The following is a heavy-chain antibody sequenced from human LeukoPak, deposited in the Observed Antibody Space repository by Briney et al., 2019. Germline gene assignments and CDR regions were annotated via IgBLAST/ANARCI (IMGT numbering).Heavy chain of an antibody. Sequence: PGGSLRLSCAASGFTFSSYGMHWVRQAPGKGLEWVAVISYDGSNKYYADSVKGRFTISRDNSKNTLYLQMNSLRAEDTAVYYCAKELYPTSSSYYDSSLDYWGQGTLVTVSS. CDR3: AKELYPTSSSYYDSSLDY. J-gene: IGHJ4*02. V-gene: IGHV3-30*18. CDR1: GFTFSSYG. CDR2: ISYDGSNK. D-gene: IGHD3-22*01.